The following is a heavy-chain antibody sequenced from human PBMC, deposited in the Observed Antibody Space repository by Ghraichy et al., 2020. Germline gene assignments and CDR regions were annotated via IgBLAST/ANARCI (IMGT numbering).Heavy chain of an antibody. CDR3: ASEDTQGEGYDFWSGYYIGKGFDY. CDR2: ISGSGGST. D-gene: IGHD3-3*01. Sequence: GGSLRLSCAASGFTFSSYAMSWVRQAPGKGLEWVSAISGSGGSTYYADSVKGRFTISRDNSKNTLYLQMNSLRAEDTAVYYCASEDTQGEGYDFWSGYYIGKGFDYWGQGTLVTVSS. J-gene: IGHJ4*02. CDR1: GFTFSSYA. V-gene: IGHV3-23*01.